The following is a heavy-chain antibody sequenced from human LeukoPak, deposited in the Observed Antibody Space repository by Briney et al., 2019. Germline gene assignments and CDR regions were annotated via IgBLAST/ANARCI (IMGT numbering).Heavy chain of an antibody. V-gene: IGHV3-33*01. D-gene: IGHD5-12*01. CDR2: IWYDGSNK. CDR3: ARDRDGYDWSDLHGMDV. J-gene: IGHJ6*02. Sequence: GGSLRLSCAASGFTFSSYGMHWVRQAPGKGLEWVAVIWYDGSNKYYADSVKGRFTISRDNSKNTLYLQMNSLRAEDTAVYYCARDRDGYDWSDLHGMDVWGQGTTVTVSS. CDR1: GFTFSSYG.